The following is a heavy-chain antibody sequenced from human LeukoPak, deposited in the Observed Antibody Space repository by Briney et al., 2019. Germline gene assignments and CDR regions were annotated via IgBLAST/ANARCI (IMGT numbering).Heavy chain of an antibody. J-gene: IGHJ6*03. CDR3: VSGYDNYYYYYYMDV. Sequence: GGSLRLSCAASGFTFSSYWMHWVRQGRGRGLVGVSRINSDGSSTSYADSVKGRFTISRDNAKNTLYLQMNSLRAEDTAVYYCVSGYDNYYYYYYMDVWGKGTTVTVSS. D-gene: IGHD5-12*01. CDR1: GFTFSSYW. CDR2: INSDGSST. V-gene: IGHV3-74*01.